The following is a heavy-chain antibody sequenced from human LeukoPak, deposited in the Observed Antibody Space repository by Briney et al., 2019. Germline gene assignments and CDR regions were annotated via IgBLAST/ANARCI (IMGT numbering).Heavy chain of an antibody. CDR1: GGSISSGSYY. D-gene: IGHD3-10*01. J-gene: IGHJ4*02. V-gene: IGHV4-61*02. CDR2: IYTSGST. Sequence: SQTLSLTCTVSGGSISSGSYYWSWIRQPAGKGLEWIGRIYTSGSTNYNPSLKSRVTISVDTSQNQFSLKLTSVTAADTAVYYCARGLSGRGHYSDYWGQGALVTVSS. CDR3: ARGLSGRGHYSDY.